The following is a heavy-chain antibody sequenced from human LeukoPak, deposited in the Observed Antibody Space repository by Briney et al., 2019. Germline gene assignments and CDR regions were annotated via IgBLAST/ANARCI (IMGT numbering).Heavy chain of an antibody. V-gene: IGHV3-7*01. Sequence: GGSLRPSWEAPGFPLSTYWITWFRQAPGKGLEWVANIKQDGSDKYYVDSVKGRFTISRDNAKNSLYLQMNSLRVEDTAVYYCASSPMAVEGHYWGQGTLVTVSS. CDR1: GFPLSTYW. CDR2: IKQDGSDK. J-gene: IGHJ4*02. CDR3: ASSPMAVEGHY. D-gene: IGHD6-19*01.